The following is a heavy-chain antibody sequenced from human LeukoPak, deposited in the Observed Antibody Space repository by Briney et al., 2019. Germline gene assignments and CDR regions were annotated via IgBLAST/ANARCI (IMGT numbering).Heavy chain of an antibody. CDR3: ARGSDFGVVIAAFDI. CDR2: IYTSGST. V-gene: IGHV4-61*02. Sequence: SQTLSLTCTVSGGSISSGSYYWSWIRQPAGKGLEWIGRIYTSGSTNYNPSLKSRVTISVDTSKNQFSLKLSSVTAADTAVYYCARGSDFGVVIAAFDIWGQGKMVTVSS. D-gene: IGHD3-3*01. J-gene: IGHJ3*02. CDR1: GGSISSGSYY.